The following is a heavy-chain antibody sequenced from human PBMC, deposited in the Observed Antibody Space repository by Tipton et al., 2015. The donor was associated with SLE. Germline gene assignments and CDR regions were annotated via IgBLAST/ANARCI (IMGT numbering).Heavy chain of an antibody. D-gene: IGHD6-13*01. CDR3: ARDSRKNFDY. CDR2: IYTSGST. V-gene: IGHV4-61*09. CDR1: GGSIRSGSYY. J-gene: IGHJ4*02. Sequence: TLSLTCTVSGGSIRSGSYYWSWIRQPAGKGLEWIGYIYTSGSTNYNPSLKSRVTISVDTSKNQFSLKLSSVTAADTAVYYCARDSRKNFDYWGQGTLVTVSS.